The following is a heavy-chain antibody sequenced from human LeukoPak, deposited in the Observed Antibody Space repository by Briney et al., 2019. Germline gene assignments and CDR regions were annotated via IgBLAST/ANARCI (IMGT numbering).Heavy chain of an antibody. CDR2: IFPIFGTT. D-gene: IGHD3-10*01. Sequence: SVKVSCKASGGTFSSYAISWVRQAPGQGLEWMGGIFPIFGTTNYAKKFQGRVTITADKSTSTAYMELSSLRSEDTAVYYCAADPYYYGSGSYYATFDYWGQGTLVTVSS. CDR3: AADPYYYGSGSYYATFDY. J-gene: IGHJ4*02. CDR1: GGTFSSYA. V-gene: IGHV1-69*06.